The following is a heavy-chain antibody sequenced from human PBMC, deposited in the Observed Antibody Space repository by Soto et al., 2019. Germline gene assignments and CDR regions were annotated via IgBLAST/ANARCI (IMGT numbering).Heavy chain of an antibody. CDR2: IYYSGST. V-gene: IGHV4-59*08. J-gene: IGHJ4*02. CDR3: AIAAAGFEY. D-gene: IGHD6-13*01. CDR1: GGSISSYY. Sequence: QVQLQESGPGLVKPSETLSLTCTVSGGSISSYYWSWIRQPPGKGLEWIGYIYYSGSTNYNPSLKSRVTISVDTSKNQFSLKLSSVTAADTAVYYCAIAAAGFEYWGQGTLVTVSS.